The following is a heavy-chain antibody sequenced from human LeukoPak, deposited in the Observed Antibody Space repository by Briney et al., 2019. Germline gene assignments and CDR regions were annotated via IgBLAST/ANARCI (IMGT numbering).Heavy chain of an antibody. J-gene: IGHJ5*02. V-gene: IGHV1-18*01. D-gene: IGHD3-10*01. CDR3: AKDRPNYYGRDGLYYTRGGDT. CDR1: GDSVRSYG. Sequence: ASVKVSCKASGDSVRSYGITWARQAPGQGLERMGWISDYDGNTNYAQSVQGRVSMTTDTSTSTAYMELRSLRSDDTAVYYCAKDRPNYYGRDGLYYTRGGDTWGRGTLVTVSS. CDR2: ISDYDGNT.